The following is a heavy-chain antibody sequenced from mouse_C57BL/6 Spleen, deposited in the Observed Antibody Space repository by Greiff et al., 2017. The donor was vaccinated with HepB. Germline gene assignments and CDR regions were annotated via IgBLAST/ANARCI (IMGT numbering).Heavy chain of an antibody. D-gene: IGHD6-1*01. V-gene: IGHV1-55*01. Sequence: VQLQQPGAELVKPGASVKMSCKASGYTFTSYWITWVKQRPGQGLEWIGDIYPGSGSTNYNEKFKSKATMTVDTSSSTAYMQHSSLTSEDSAVYYCARRKAAIVNWGQGTTLSVSS. CDR2: IYPGSGST. CDR1: GYTFTSYW. CDR3: ARRKAAIVN. J-gene: IGHJ2*01.